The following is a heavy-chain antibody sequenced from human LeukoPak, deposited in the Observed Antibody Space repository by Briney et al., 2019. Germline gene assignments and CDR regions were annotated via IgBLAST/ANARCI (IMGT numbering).Heavy chain of an antibody. D-gene: IGHD3-16*02. Sequence: ASVKVSCKASGYTFTSYGISWVRQAPGQGLEWMGWISACNGNTNYAQKLQGRVTMTTDTSTSTAYMELRSLRSDDTAVYYCARVNDYVWGSYRYPQFDYWGQGTLVTVSS. CDR2: ISACNGNT. CDR1: GYTFTSYG. J-gene: IGHJ4*02. CDR3: ARVNDYVWGSYRYPQFDY. V-gene: IGHV1-18*04.